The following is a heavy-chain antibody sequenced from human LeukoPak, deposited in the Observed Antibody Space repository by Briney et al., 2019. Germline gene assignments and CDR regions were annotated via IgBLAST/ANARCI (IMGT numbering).Heavy chain of an antibody. V-gene: IGHV4-59*01. CDR3: ARETGNRFDP. CDR2: IYYSGGT. Sequence: PSETLSLTCTVSGGSTSGNYWSWVRQPPGKGLEWIGNIYYSGGTKYNPSLKSRVTISVDTSKNQFSLKLSSVTPADTAVYYCARETGNRFDPWGQGTLFTVSS. J-gene: IGHJ5*02. CDR1: GGSTSGNY. D-gene: IGHD3-10*01.